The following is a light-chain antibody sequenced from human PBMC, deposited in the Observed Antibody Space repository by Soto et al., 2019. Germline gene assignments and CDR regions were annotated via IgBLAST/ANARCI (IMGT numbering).Light chain of an antibody. V-gene: IGKV1-9*01. CDR2: GAS. Sequence: DMQLTQSPSFLSASVGDRVIITCRASQATSSHVAWYQQSPGKAPKLLIFGASILQTGVPSRFSGSGSGTEFTLTISSLQPEDFATYYCQQLNTFPLTFGGGTKVEIK. CDR3: QQLNTFPLT. CDR1: QATSSH. J-gene: IGKJ4*01.